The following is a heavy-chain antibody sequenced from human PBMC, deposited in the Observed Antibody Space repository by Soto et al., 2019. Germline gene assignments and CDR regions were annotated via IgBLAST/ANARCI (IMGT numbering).Heavy chain of an antibody. D-gene: IGHD3-9*01. CDR1: GGSISSYY. CDR3: ARVADILTGYYFDY. Sequence: SETLSLTCTVSGGSISSYYWSWIRQPPGKGLEWIGYIYYSGSTNYNPFLKSRVTISVDTSKNQFSLKLSSVTAADTAVYYCARVADILTGYYFDYWGQGTLVTVSS. J-gene: IGHJ4*02. CDR2: IYYSGST. V-gene: IGHV4-59*01.